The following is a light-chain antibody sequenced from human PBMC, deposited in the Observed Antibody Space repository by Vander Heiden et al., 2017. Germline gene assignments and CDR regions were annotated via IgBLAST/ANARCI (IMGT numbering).Light chain of an antibody. CDR1: QSVSSSY. CDR3: QQYGSSPWT. J-gene: IGKJ1*01. CDR2: GAS. V-gene: IGKV3-20*01. Sequence: ELVLTPSPGTLSLSPGERATLSCRASQSVSSSYLAWYQQKPGQAPRLLIYGASSRATGIPDRFSGSGSGTDFTLTISRLEPEDFGVYHCQQYGSSPWTFGQGTKVEIK.